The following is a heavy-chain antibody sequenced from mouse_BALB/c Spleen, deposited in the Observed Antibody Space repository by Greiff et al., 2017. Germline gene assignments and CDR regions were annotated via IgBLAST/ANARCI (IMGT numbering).Heavy chain of an antibody. Sequence: VQLQQSGPELVKPGASVKISCKASGYSFTGYYMHWVKQSHVKSLEWIGRINPYNGATSYNQNFKDKASLTVDKSSSTAYMELHSLTSEDSAVYYCARCDGTAMDYWGQGTSVTVSS. CDR3: ARCDGTAMDY. CDR2: INPYNGAT. CDR1: GYSFTGYY. J-gene: IGHJ4*01. D-gene: IGHD2-3*01. V-gene: IGHV1-31*01.